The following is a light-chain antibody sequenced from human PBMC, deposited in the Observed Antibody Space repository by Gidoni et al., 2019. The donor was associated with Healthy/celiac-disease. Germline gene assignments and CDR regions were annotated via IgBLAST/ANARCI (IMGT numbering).Light chain of an antibody. Sequence: QSALTQPASVSGSPGQSITISCTGTSSDVGGYNYVSCYQQHPGKAPKLMIYDVSNRPSGVSNRFSGSKSGNTASLTISGLQAEDEVDYYCSSYTSSSTVVFGGGTKLTVL. CDR1: SSDVGGYNY. CDR3: SSYTSSSTVV. J-gene: IGLJ2*01. V-gene: IGLV2-14*01. CDR2: DVS.